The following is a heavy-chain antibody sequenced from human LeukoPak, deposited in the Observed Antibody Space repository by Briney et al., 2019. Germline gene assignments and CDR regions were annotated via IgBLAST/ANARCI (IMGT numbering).Heavy chain of an antibody. Sequence: GGSLRLSWAASGFTFSSYSMKWVRQAPGKGLEWVSSISSSSSYIYYADSVKGRFTISRDNANNSLYLQMNSLRAEDTAVYYCARSGFWTDHHAFDIWGQGTMVTVSS. D-gene: IGHD3/OR15-3a*01. CDR2: ISSSSSYI. V-gene: IGHV3-21*01. J-gene: IGHJ3*02. CDR1: GFTFSSYS. CDR3: ARSGFWTDHHAFDI.